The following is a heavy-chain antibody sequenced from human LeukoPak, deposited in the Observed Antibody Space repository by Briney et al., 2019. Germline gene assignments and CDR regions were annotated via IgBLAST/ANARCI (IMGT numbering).Heavy chain of an antibody. CDR3: ARVKVSYYDSSGYHPDAFDI. CDR1: GGSISSGGYY. CDR2: IYYSGST. V-gene: IGHV4-61*08. J-gene: IGHJ3*02. D-gene: IGHD3-22*01. Sequence: PSETLSLTCTVSGGSISSGGYYWSWIRQHPGKGLEWIGYIYYSGSTNYNPSLKSRVTISVDTSKNQFSLKLSSVTAADTAVYYCARVKVSYYDSSGYHPDAFDIWGQGTMVTVSS.